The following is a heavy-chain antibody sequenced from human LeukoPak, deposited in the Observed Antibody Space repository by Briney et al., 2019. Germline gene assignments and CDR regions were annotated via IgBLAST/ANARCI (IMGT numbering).Heavy chain of an antibody. CDR1: GGPISSYY. J-gene: IGHJ4*02. Sequence: PSETLSLTCTVSGGPISSYYWSWIRQPPGKGLEWIGYIYYSGNTNYNPSLKSRVTISVDTSRNQFSLKVTSVTAADTAVYYCARLQGQWLLHDYWGQGTLVTVSS. V-gene: IGHV4-59*01. CDR3: ARLQGQWLLHDY. CDR2: IYYSGNT. D-gene: IGHD6-19*01.